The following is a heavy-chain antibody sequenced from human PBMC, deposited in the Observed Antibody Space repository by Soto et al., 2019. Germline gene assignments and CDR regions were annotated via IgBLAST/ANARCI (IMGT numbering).Heavy chain of an antibody. CDR3: ARESIGCGGDCLDY. Sequence: VGSLRLSCAVSGFTFSNYEWNWVRQAPGKGLEWISYIDTSGDAMFYADSVKGRFAVSRDNTMNSLYLQMNSLRAEDTAAYYCARESIGCGGDCLDYWGQGTLVTVSS. J-gene: IGHJ4*02. CDR1: GFTFSNYE. D-gene: IGHD2-21*01. V-gene: IGHV3-48*03. CDR2: IDTSGDAM.